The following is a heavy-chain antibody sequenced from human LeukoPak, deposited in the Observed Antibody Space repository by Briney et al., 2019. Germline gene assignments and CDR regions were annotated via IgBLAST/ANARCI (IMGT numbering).Heavy chain of an antibody. CDR3: ARDGEYCSGGSCYDY. J-gene: IGHJ4*02. D-gene: IGHD2-15*01. Sequence: PGRSLRLSCAASGFTFSSYAMHWVRQAPGKGLEWVVVISYDGSNKYYADSVKGRFTISRDNSKNTLYLQMNSLRAEDTAVYYCARDGEYCSGGSCYDYWGQGTLVTVSS. V-gene: IGHV3-30*04. CDR1: GFTFSSYA. CDR2: ISYDGSNK.